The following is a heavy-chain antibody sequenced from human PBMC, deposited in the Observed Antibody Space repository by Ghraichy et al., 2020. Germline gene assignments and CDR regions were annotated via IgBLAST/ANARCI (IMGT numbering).Heavy chain of an antibody. CDR3: SRGSSLSCYASLDY. J-gene: IGHJ4*02. V-gene: IGHV3-23*01. CDR1: GFNFGSYA. CDR2: IGESGDST. Sequence: GKSLNISCATYGFNFGSYAMSWVRQVPGKGLEWVSVIGESGDSTYYADSVKGRFTISRDRSKNTLYLQMDSLRVEDTAVYYCSRGSSLSCYASLDYWGQGTLVTVSS. D-gene: IGHD2-2*01.